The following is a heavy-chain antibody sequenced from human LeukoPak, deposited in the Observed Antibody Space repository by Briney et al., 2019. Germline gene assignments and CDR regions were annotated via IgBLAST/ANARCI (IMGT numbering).Heavy chain of an antibody. CDR1: GYTFTSYD. D-gene: IGHD3-22*01. CDR2: MNPNSGNT. J-gene: IGHJ4*02. CDR3: ARGSVSQYYYDSSGYYYN. Sequence: ASVKVSCKASGYTFTSYDINWVRQATGQGLEWMGWMNPNSGNTGYAQKFQGRVTMTRNTSISTAYMELSSLRSEDTAVYYCARGSVSQYYYDSSGYYYNWGQGTLVTVSS. V-gene: IGHV1-8*01.